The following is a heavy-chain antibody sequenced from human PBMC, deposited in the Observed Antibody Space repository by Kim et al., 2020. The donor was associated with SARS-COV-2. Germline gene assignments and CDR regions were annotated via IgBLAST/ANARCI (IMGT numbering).Heavy chain of an antibody. CDR3: ARDIRGYSYGFDY. D-gene: IGHD5-18*01. Sequence: GGSLRLSCAASGFTFSSYGMHWVRQAPGKGLEWVAVIWYDGSNKYYADSVKGRFTISRDNSKNTLYLQMNSLRAEDTAVYYCARDIRGYSYGFDYWGQGTLVTVSS. V-gene: IGHV3-33*01. J-gene: IGHJ4*02. CDR1: GFTFSSYG. CDR2: IWYDGSNK.